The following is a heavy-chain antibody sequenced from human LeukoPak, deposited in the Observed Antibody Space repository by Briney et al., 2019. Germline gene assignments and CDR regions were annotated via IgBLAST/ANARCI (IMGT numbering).Heavy chain of an antibody. CDR1: GFAFDEYT. V-gene: IGHV3-43*01. CDR3: AKDGHYCTATSCFSSWLDP. D-gene: IGHD2-8*02. J-gene: IGHJ5*01. Sequence: GRSLRLSCAASGFAFDEYTMHWVRHAPGKGPEWVALICYAGDPTFYAESVKGRFTISRDNSKNTLYLQMSSLRTEDTAFYYCAKDGHYCTATSCFSSWLDPWGQGTLVTVSS. CDR2: ICYAGDPT.